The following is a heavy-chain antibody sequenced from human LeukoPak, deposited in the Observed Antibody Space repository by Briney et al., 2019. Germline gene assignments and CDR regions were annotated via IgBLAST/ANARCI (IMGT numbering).Heavy chain of an antibody. Sequence: PGGSLRLSCVASGFTFSNYTMNWVRQAPGKGLEWVSSISSSSGYIYYAESVKGRFTISRDNARNSLYLQVNSLRAEDTAVYYCARVVVSSGSLDYWGQGTLVTVTS. D-gene: IGHD3-10*01. CDR3: ARVVVSSGSLDY. CDR1: GFTFSNYT. J-gene: IGHJ4*02. CDR2: ISSSSGYI. V-gene: IGHV3-21*01.